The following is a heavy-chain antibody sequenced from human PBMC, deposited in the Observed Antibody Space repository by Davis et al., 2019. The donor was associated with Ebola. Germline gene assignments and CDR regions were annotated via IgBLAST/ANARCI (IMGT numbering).Heavy chain of an antibody. CDR1: GFTFSDYY. V-gene: IGHV3-11*01. J-gene: IGHJ6*04. Sequence: GESLKISCAASGFTFSDYYMSWIRQAPGKGLEWVSYISSSGSTIYYADSVKGRFTISRDNAKNSLYLQMSSLRAEDTAVYYCARGVTMIVVELYGMDVWGKGTTVTVSS. D-gene: IGHD3-22*01. CDR2: ISSSGSTI. CDR3: ARGVTMIVVELYGMDV.